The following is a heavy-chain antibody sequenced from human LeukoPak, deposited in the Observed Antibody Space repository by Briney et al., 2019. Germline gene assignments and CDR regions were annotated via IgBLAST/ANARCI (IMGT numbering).Heavy chain of an antibody. Sequence: PSETLSLTCAVSGGSISGSNWWSWVRQPPGKGLEWIGEIYHSGSTNYNPSLKSRVTISVDKSKNQFSLKLSSVTAADTAVYYCARAGVIPSYSSSWYDNWFDPWGQGTLVTVSS. D-gene: IGHD6-13*01. CDR1: GGSISGSNW. V-gene: IGHV4-4*02. CDR3: ARAGVIPSYSSSWYDNWFDP. CDR2: IYHSGST. J-gene: IGHJ5*02.